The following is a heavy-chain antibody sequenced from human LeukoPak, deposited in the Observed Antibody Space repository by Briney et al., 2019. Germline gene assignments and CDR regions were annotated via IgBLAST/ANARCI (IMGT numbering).Heavy chain of an antibody. J-gene: IGHJ6*03. V-gene: IGHV4-38-2*02. CDR3: AGDMAVAMNYYYYMDV. D-gene: IGHD6-19*01. Sequence: SETLSLTRTVSGYSISSGSYWGWIRQPPGKGLGWIASIYHGGSTNYNPSLKGRVTISVDTSKNQFSLKLSSVTAAHTAVYYCAGDMAVAMNYYYYMDVWGKGTTATVSS. CDR2: IYHGGST. CDR1: GYSISSGSY.